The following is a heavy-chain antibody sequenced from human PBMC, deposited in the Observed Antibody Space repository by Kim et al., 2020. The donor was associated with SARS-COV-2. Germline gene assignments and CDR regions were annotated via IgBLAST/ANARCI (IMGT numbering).Heavy chain of an antibody. D-gene: IGHD5-18*01. Sequence: VKGRFTISMDNAKNSLCLQMNSLRAEDTAVYYCARGQGVQLYYYYYGMDVWGQGTTVTVSS. J-gene: IGHJ6*02. V-gene: IGHV3-11*04. CDR3: ARGQGVQLYYYYYGMDV.